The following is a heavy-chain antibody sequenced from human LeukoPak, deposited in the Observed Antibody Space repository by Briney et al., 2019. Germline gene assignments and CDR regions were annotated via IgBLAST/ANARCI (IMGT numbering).Heavy chain of an antibody. CDR3: ARRHEWELQFDY. D-gene: IGHD1-26*01. Sequence: SETLSLTCTVSGGSISSSSYYWGWIRQPPGKGLEWIGSIYYSVSTYYNPSLKSRVTISVDTSKNQFSLKQSSVTAADTAVYFCARRHEWELQFDYWGQGTLVTVSS. CDR2: IYYSVST. V-gene: IGHV4-39*01. CDR1: GGSISSSSYY. J-gene: IGHJ4*02.